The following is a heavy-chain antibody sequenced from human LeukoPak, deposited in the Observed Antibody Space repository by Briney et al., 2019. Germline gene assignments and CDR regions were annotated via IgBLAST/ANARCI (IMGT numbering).Heavy chain of an antibody. Sequence: GGSLRLSCTVFGFTFGDYILSWFRQAPGKGLEWVGFIRSKTHGGTTEYAASVKGRFTISREDSKSIAYLQMDSLKTADTAVYYCTRYDYGDYAFDYWGQGTLVTVSS. J-gene: IGHJ4*02. CDR3: TRYDYGDYAFDY. V-gene: IGHV3-49*03. CDR2: IRSKTHGGTT. D-gene: IGHD4-17*01. CDR1: GFTFGDYI.